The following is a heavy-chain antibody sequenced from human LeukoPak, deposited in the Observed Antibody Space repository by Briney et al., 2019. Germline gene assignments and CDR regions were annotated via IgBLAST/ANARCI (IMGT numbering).Heavy chain of an antibody. V-gene: IGHV3-23*01. J-gene: IGHJ4*02. CDR2: ISGSGGST. D-gene: IGHD3-16*02. Sequence: PGGSLRLSCAASGFTVSSNYMSWVRQAPGKGLEWVSAISGSGGSTYYTDSVKGRFTISRDNSKNTLYLQMNSLRAEDTAVYYCAKGNYDYVLGSYRESHFDYWGQGTLVTVSS. CDR3: AKGNYDYVLGSYRESHFDY. CDR1: GFTVSSNY.